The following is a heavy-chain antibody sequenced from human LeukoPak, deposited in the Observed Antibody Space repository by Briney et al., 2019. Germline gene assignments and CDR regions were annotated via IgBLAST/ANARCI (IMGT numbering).Heavy chain of an antibody. J-gene: IGHJ6*02. CDR2: IYHSGST. CDR3: ARSGGVCSGGSCYSESYGMDV. CDR1: GGSISSGGYS. Sequence: PSQTLSLTCAVSGGSISSGGYSWSWIRQPPGKGLEWIGYIYHSGSTYYNPSLKSRVTISVDTSKNQFSLKLSSVTAADTAVYYCARSGGVCSGGSCYSESYGMDVWGQGTTVTVSS. D-gene: IGHD2-15*01. V-gene: IGHV4-30-2*02.